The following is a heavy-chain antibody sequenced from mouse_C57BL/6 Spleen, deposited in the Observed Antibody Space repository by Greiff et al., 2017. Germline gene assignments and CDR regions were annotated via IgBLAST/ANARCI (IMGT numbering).Heavy chain of an antibody. CDR1: GFTFSSYA. J-gene: IGHJ4*01. CDR2: ISSGGDYI. CDR3: TRDTLITTVVAMDY. Sequence: EVQRVESGEGLVKPGGSLKLSCAASGFTFSSYAMSWVRQTPEKRLEWVAYISSGGDYIYYADTVKGRFTISRDNARNTLYLQMSSLKSEDTAMYYCTRDTLITTVVAMDYWGQGTSVTVSS. V-gene: IGHV5-9-1*02. D-gene: IGHD1-1*01.